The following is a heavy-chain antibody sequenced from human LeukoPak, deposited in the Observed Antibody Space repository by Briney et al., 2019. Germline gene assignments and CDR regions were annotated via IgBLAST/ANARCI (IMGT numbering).Heavy chain of an antibody. J-gene: IGHJ4*02. CDR3: ARPQRGLHGDY. CDR2: IYYSGST. Sequence: SETLSLTCAVYGGSFSGYYWSWIRQPPGKGLEWIGYIYYSGSTNYNPSLKSRVTISVDTSKNQFSLKLSSVTAADTAVYYCARPQRGLHGDYWGQGTLVTVSS. V-gene: IGHV4-59*08. CDR1: GGSFSGYY. D-gene: IGHD6-25*01.